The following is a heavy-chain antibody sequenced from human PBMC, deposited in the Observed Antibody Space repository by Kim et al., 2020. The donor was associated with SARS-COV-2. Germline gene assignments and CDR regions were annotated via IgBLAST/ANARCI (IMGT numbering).Heavy chain of an antibody. J-gene: IGHJ6*02. CDR2: IRSKAYGGTT. D-gene: IGHD3-9*01. Sequence: GGSLRLSCTASGFTFGDYAMSWFRQAPGKGLEWVGFIRSKAYGGTTEYAASVKGRFTISRDDSKSIAYLQMNSLKTEDTAVYYCTRVYDILTGYYGLGSYYYYYGMEVWGQGTTVTVSS. V-gene: IGHV3-49*03. CDR1: GFTFGDYA. CDR3: TRVYDILTGYYGLGSYYYYYGMEV.